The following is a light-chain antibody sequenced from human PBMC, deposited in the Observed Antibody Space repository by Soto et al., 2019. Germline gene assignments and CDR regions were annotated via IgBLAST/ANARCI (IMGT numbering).Light chain of an antibody. Sequence: EVVLTQSPATLSVSPGERATLSCRASQSVSNNLAWYQQKPGQAPRLLIYGASTRATGIPARFSGSGSGTEFTLTISSLQSEDFAVYNCQQYNHWPPTWTFGQGTKVDSK. V-gene: IGKV3-15*01. CDR3: QQYNHWPPTWT. CDR2: GAS. J-gene: IGKJ1*01. CDR1: QSVSNN.